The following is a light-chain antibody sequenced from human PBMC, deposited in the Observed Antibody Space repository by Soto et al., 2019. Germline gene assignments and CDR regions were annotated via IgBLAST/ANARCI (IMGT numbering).Light chain of an antibody. Sequence: ALQMTQSPSSLSASVGDTVTITCRSSQGIKNDLGWYQQKPGKAPKLLIYGASGLQSGVPSRFSGSASGTEFTLTINSLQPEDFGTYYCLQDYNYPYTFGQGTTVDI. J-gene: IGKJ2*01. CDR3: LQDYNYPYT. V-gene: IGKV1-6*02. CDR1: QGIKND. CDR2: GAS.